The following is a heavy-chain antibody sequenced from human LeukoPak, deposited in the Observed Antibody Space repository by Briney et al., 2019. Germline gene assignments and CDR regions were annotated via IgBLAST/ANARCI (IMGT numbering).Heavy chain of an antibody. J-gene: IGHJ6*04. CDR2: IYYSGST. CDR1: GGSISSYY. D-gene: IGHD3-10*01. CDR3: VMVLRNYGMDV. Sequence: SETLSLTCTVSGGSISSYYWGWIRQPPGKGLEWIGYIYYSGSTNYNPSLKSRVTTSVDTSKNQFSLKLSSVTAADTAVYYCVMVLRNYGMDVWGKGTTVTVSS. V-gene: IGHV4-59*01.